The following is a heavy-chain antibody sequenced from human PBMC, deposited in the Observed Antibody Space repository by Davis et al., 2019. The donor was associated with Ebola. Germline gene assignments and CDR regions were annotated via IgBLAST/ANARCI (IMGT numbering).Heavy chain of an antibody. D-gene: IGHD3-22*01. CDR1: GGSISRGGSY. V-gene: IGHV4-31*03. CDR2: IYYSGST. CDR3: ARDLRYDSSGYGYYFYMDV. Sequence: PSETLSLTCTVSGGSISRGGSYWTWIRQHPGKGLEWIGYIYYSGSTYYKPSLKSRVTISLDTSKNQCSLNLYSVTAADTAVYYCARDLRYDSSGYGYYFYMDVWGKGTTVTVSS. J-gene: IGHJ6*03.